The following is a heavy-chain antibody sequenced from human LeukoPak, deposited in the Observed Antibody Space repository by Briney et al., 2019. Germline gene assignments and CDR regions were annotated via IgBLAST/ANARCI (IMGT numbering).Heavy chain of an antibody. V-gene: IGHV1-69*05. CDR3: ARVHIVVVTAIGFDY. CDR1: GGTFSSYA. Sequence: SVKVSCKASGGTFSSYAISWVRQAPGQGLEWMGGIIPIFGTANYAQKFQGRVTITTDESTSTAYMELRSLRSDDTAVYYCARVHIVVVTAIGFDYWGQGTLVTVSS. D-gene: IGHD2-21*02. J-gene: IGHJ4*02. CDR2: IIPIFGTA.